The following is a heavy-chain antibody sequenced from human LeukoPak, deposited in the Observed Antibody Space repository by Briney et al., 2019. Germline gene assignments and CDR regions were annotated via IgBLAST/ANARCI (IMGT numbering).Heavy chain of an antibody. J-gene: IGHJ4*02. CDR2: IIPILGIA. D-gene: IGHD3-22*01. CDR3: ARGARGYYDSSGYGQFDY. V-gene: IGHV1-69*04. Sequence: SVKVSCKASGGTFSSYAISWVRQAPGRELEWMGRIIPILGIANYAQKFQGRVTITADKSTSTAYMELSSLRSEDTAVYYCARGARGYYDSSGYGQFDYWGQGTLVTVSS. CDR1: GGTFSSYA.